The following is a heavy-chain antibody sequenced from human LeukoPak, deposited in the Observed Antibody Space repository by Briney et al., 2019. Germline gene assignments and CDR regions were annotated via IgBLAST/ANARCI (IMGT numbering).Heavy chain of an antibody. CDR3: ARSRGYYYDSSGYQHDY. CDR2: IYYSGST. J-gene: IGHJ4*02. V-gene: IGHV4-61*01. CDR1: GGSVSSGSYY. Sequence: PLETLSLTCTVSGGSVSSGSYYWSWIRQPPGKGLEWIGYIYYSGSTNYNPSLKSRVTISVDTSKNQFSLKLSSVTAADTAVYYCARSRGYYYDSSGYQHDYWAREPWSPSPQ. D-gene: IGHD3-22*01.